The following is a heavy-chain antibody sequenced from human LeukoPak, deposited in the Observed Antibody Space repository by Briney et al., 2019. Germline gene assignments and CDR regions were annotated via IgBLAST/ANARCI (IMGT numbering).Heavy chain of an antibody. J-gene: IGHJ5*02. CDR1: GGSISSYY. D-gene: IGHD4-11*01. CDR2: IFYSGSS. CDR3: ARDKDTVMDS. Sequence: PSETLSLTCTVSGGSISSYYWTWIRQPPGKGLEWIGYIFYSGSSKYNPSLKSRVTISVDTSYNQFSLKLSSVTAADTAVYYCARDKDTVMDSWGQGILVTVSS. V-gene: IGHV4-59*01.